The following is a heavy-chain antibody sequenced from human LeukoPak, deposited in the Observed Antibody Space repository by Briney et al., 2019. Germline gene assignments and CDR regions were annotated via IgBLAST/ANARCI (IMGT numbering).Heavy chain of an antibody. Sequence: ASVKVSCKASGYTFTGYYMHWVRQAPGQGLEWMGWINPNSGGTNYAQKFQGRVTMTRDTSISTAYMELSRLRSDDTAVYYCVRARFRSIVGAISEVNYWGQGTLVTVSS. CDR1: GYTFTGYY. CDR2: INPNSGGT. V-gene: IGHV1-2*02. D-gene: IGHD1-26*01. CDR3: VRARFRSIVGAISEVNY. J-gene: IGHJ4*02.